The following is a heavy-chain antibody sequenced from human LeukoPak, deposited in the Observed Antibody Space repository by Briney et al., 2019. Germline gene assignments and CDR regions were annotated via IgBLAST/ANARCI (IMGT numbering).Heavy chain of an antibody. V-gene: IGHV3-7*01. CDR1: GFTLSSYW. CDR2: INRDGSQE. Sequence: PGGSLRLSCAASGFTLSSYWMTWVRQAPGKGLEWVANINRDGSQENYVDSVQGRFTISRDNAKNPLYLQMNGLRVEDTASYYCARDATHCSGGTCYDAFDYWGQAILVTVSS. J-gene: IGHJ4*02. D-gene: IGHD2-15*01. CDR3: ARDATHCSGGTCYDAFDY.